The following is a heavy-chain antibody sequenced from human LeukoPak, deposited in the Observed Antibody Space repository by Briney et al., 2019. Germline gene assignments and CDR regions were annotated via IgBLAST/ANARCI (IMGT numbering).Heavy chain of an antibody. CDR3: AYGSGSYFDY. D-gene: IGHD3-10*01. CDR2: ISYDGSNK. CDR1: GFTFSSYG. V-gene: IGHV3-33*05. J-gene: IGHJ4*02. Sequence: PGGSLRLSCAASGFTFSSYGMHWVRQAPGKGLEWVAVISYDGSNKYYADSVKGRFTISRDNSKNTLYLQMNSLRAEDTAVYYCAYGSGSYFDYWGQGTLVTVSS.